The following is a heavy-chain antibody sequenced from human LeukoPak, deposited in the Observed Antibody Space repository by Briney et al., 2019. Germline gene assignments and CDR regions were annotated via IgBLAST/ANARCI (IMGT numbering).Heavy chain of an antibody. V-gene: IGHV3-30*04. J-gene: IGHJ4*02. Sequence: PGGSLRLSCAASGFTFDSYVVHWVRQAPGKGLEWVAAISYDGSKKYYADSVKGRFTISRDNFKNTLYLQMNSLGTDDTAVYYCARGSLGATPTNYFDYWGQGTLVTVS. D-gene: IGHD1-1*01. CDR3: ARGSLGATPTNYFDY. CDR1: GFTFDSYV. CDR2: ISYDGSKK.